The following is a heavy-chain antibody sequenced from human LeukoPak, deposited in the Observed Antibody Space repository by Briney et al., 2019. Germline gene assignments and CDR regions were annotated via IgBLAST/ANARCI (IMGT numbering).Heavy chain of an antibody. J-gene: IGHJ4*02. D-gene: IGHD2-2*01. CDR3: ARSLKYCSSTSCYHPPYYFDY. CDR2: IGTAGDT. V-gene: IGHV3-13*01. Sequence: GGSLRLSCAASGFTFSSYDMRWVRHATGKGLEWVSAIGTAGDTYYPGSVKGRFTISRENAKNSLYLQMNSLRAGDTAVYYCARSLKYCSSTSCYHPPYYFDYWGQGTLVTVSS. CDR1: GFTFSSYD.